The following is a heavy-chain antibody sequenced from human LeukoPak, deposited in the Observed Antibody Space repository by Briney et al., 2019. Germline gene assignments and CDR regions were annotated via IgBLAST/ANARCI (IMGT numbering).Heavy chain of an antibody. D-gene: IGHD2-2*01. V-gene: IGHV3-33*01. CDR1: GFSFRSYG. CDR2: ISYDGSNK. CDR3: ARGPYCSSTSCYPPDAFDI. J-gene: IGHJ3*02. Sequence: PGWSLRLSCAASGFSFRSYGMHWVRQAPGTGLEWVVVISYDGSNKSYADSVKGRFTISRDNSKNTLYLQMNSLRAEDTAVYYCARGPYCSSTSCYPPDAFDIWGQGTMVTVSS.